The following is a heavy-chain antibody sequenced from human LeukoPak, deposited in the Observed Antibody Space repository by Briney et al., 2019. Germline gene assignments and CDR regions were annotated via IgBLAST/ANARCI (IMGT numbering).Heavy chain of an antibody. D-gene: IGHD1-26*01. V-gene: IGHV4-39*07. J-gene: IGHJ4*02. CDR2: IYYSGST. CDR1: GGSISSSSYY. CDR3: ARSSMVGATRGYFDY. Sequence: SETLSLTCTVSGGSISSSSYYWGWIRQPPGKGLEWIGSIYYSGSTYYNPSLKSRVTISVDTSKNQFSLKLSSVTAADTAVYYCARSSMVGATRGYFDYWGQGTLVTVSS.